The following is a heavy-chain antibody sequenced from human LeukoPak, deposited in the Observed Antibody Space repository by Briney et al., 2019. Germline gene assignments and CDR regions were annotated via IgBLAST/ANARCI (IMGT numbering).Heavy chain of an antibody. CDR1: GASITYGGYT. CDR2: IYYSGTT. V-gene: IGHV4-30-4*07. J-gene: IGHJ4*02. D-gene: IGHD3-16*01. CDR3: ARGHWEQDTSSYAY. Sequence: SETLSLTCAVSGASITYGGYTWNWIRQPPGKGLEWIGYIYYSGTTFYNPSLKSRVTVSLESAKNQLSLKLRSVTAADTAVYYCARGHWEQDTSSYAYWGQGSLVTVSS.